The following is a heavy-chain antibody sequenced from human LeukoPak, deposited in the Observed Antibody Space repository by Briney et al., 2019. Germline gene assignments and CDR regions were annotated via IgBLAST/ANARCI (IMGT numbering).Heavy chain of an antibody. D-gene: IGHD2-8*01. CDR1: GFTFSDYY. J-gene: IGHJ6*03. CDR3: ARGGVDYMDV. CDR2: MKISSSTI. V-gene: IGHV3-11*01. Sequence: GGSLRLSCAASGFTFSDYYVNWIRQAPGKGLEWVSYMKISSSTIYYADSVKGRFTVSRDNAKNSLFLQMNSLRAEDTAVYHCARGGVDYMDVWGKGTTVTVSS.